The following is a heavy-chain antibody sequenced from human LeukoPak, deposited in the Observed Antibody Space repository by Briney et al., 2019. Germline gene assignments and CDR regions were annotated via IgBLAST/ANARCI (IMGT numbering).Heavy chain of an antibody. CDR1: GGSISSYY. Sequence: SETLSLTCTVSGGSISSYYWSWIRQPPGKGLDWIGCIYDSGSTNYNPSLKSRVTISVDTSKNQFSLKLSSVTAADTAVYYCARAGIFVLSGYYGMDVWGQGTTVTVSS. CDR2: IYDSGST. D-gene: IGHD1-1*01. V-gene: IGHV4-59*01. J-gene: IGHJ6*02. CDR3: ARAGIFVLSGYYGMDV.